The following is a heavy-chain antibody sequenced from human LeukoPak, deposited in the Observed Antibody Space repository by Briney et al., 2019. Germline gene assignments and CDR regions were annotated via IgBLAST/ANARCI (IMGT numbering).Heavy chain of an antibody. CDR1: GYPFSAHF. J-gene: IGHJ4*02. Sequence: ASVKVSCKASGYPFSAHFLNWVRQAPGQGLEWMGNIDTTTGNPRYAQDFTGRFVFSLDTSVSTAYLQITSLKADDTAAYYCVRGTPTPGIDYWGQGTQVTVSS. CDR2: IDTTTGNP. D-gene: IGHD3-10*01. V-gene: IGHV7-4-1*02. CDR3: VRGTPTPGIDY.